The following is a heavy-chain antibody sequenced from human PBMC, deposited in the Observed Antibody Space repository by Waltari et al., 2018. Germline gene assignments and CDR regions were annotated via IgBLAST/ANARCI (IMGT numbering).Heavy chain of an antibody. Sequence: QLQLQESGSGLVKPSQTLSLTCAVSGGSISSGGYSWSWIRQPPGKGLEWIGYIYHSGSTYDNPSLKSRVTISVDRSKNQFSLKLSTVTAADTAVYDCARGFRLKNWFDPWGQGTLVTVSS. CDR3: ARGFRLKNWFDP. CDR2: IYHSGST. CDR1: GGSISSGGYS. D-gene: IGHD3-10*01. V-gene: IGHV4-30-2*01. J-gene: IGHJ5*02.